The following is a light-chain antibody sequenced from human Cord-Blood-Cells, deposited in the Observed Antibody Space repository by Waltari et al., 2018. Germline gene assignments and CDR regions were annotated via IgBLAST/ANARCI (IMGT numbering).Light chain of an antibody. CDR3: QQYYSTPLT. V-gene: IGKV4-1*01. Sequence: DIVMTQSPDSLAVSLGERATINCKSSQRVLYSSNNKNYLAWYPQKPGQPPKLLIYWASTRGSGVPDRFSGSGSGTDFTLTISSLQAEDVAVYYCQQYYSTPLTFGGGTKVEIK. CDR1: QRVLYSSNNKNY. J-gene: IGKJ4*01. CDR2: WAS.